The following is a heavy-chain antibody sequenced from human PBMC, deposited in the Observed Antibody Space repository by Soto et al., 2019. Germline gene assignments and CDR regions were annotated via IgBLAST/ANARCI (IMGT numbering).Heavy chain of an antibody. CDR1: GFTFSSYA. CDR2: ISGSGGST. V-gene: IGHV3-23*01. CDR3: AKDFLGQGEGYYDYVWGSYREPRPVYWFDP. D-gene: IGHD3-16*02. Sequence: EVQLLESGGGLVQPGGSLRLSCAASGFTFSSYAMSWVRQAPGKGLEWVSAISGSGGSTYYADSVKGRFTISRDNSKNTLYLQMNSLRAEDTAVYYCAKDFLGQGEGYYDYVWGSYREPRPVYWFDPWGQGTLVTVSS. J-gene: IGHJ5*02.